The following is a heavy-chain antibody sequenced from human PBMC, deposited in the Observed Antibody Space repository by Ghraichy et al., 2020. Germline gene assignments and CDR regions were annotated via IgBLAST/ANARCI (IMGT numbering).Heavy chain of an antibody. D-gene: IGHD1-1*01. V-gene: IGHV6-1*01. J-gene: IGHJ4*02. Sequence: SQTLSLTCAISGDSVSNNTTSWSWIRQSPSRGLEWLGRTFYRSKWFTNYAVSLESRITIDPDTSKNQLSLHLNSVTPADTAGYYCTRDFHEGCYFGSWGQGTLVTVSS. CDR3: TRDFHEGCYFGS. CDR2: TFYRSKWFT. CDR1: GDSVSNNTTS.